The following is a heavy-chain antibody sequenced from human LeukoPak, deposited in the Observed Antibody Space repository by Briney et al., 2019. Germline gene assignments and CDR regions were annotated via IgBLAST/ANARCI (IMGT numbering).Heavy chain of an antibody. CDR1: GFTFSSYA. CDR3: ARPPSRQLVYYMGV. J-gene: IGHJ6*03. D-gene: IGHD6-6*01. Sequence: PGGSLRLSCAASGFTFSSYAMHWVRQAPGKGLEYVSAISSNGGSTYYANSVKGRFTISRDNSKNTLYLQMGSLRAEDMAVYYCARPPSRQLVYYMGVWGKGTTVTVSS. CDR2: ISSNGGST. V-gene: IGHV3-64*01.